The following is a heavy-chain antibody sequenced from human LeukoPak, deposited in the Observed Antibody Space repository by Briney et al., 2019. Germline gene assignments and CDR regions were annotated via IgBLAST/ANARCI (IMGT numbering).Heavy chain of an antibody. D-gene: IGHD7-27*01. Sequence: LTGGSLRLSCAASGFTFSSYFMHWVRQAPGKGLVWVSRVSSDGTYTEYADSVKGRFTISRDNSKNTLFLQMNSLRAEDTAVYYCARDGDLDSTTGAFDIWGQGTMVTVSS. CDR3: ARDGDLDSTTGAFDI. CDR2: VSSDGTYT. CDR1: GFTFSSYF. V-gene: IGHV3-74*03. J-gene: IGHJ3*02.